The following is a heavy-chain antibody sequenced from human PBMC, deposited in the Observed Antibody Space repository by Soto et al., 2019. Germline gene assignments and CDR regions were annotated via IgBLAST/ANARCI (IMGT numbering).Heavy chain of an antibody. CDR1: GYTFTSYY. CDR2: INPSGGST. J-gene: IGHJ6*02. Sequence: ASVKVSCKASGYTFTSYYMHWVRQAPGQGLEWMGIINPSGGSTSYAQKFQGRVTMTRDTSTSTVYMELSSLRSEDTAVYYCARVGSVTTEYYYYGMDVWGQGNTVTVSS. CDR3: ARVGSVTTEYYYYGMDV. V-gene: IGHV1-46*01. D-gene: IGHD4-17*01.